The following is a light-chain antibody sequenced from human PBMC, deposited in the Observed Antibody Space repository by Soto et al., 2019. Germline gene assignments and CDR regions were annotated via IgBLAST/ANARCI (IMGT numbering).Light chain of an antibody. CDR1: QSVSSN. CDR2: ETS. Sequence: EIVMTQSPATLSVSPGERATLSCRASQSVSSNLAWYQQKPVQAPRLLIYETSTRATGVPASFSGSGSWTEFTLTISSLPSEDFAFYYCQQYNNWPLTFGGGTKVEIK. V-gene: IGKV3-15*01. J-gene: IGKJ4*01. CDR3: QQYNNWPLT.